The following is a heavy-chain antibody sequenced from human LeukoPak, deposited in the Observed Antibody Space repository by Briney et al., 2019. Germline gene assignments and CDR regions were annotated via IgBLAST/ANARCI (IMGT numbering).Heavy chain of an antibody. D-gene: IGHD3-3*01. CDR3: ARHPLYDFWSGYYGMDV. CDR2: IYYSGST. Sequence: SETLSLTCTVSGGSISSGGYYWSWIRQPPGKGLEWIGSIYYSGSTYYNPSLKSRVTISVDTSKNQFSLKLSSVTAADTAVYYCARHPLYDFWSGYYGMDVWGQGTSVTVSS. CDR1: GGSISSGGYY. V-gene: IGHV4-39*01. J-gene: IGHJ6*02.